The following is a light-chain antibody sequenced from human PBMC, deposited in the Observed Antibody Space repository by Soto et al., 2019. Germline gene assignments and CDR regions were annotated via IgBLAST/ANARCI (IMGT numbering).Light chain of an antibody. Sequence: EIVLTQSPVTLSLSPWERATLSCRASQSVSNNYLAWYQQKPGQAPSLLIFGASNRAPDIPDRFSGSGSGTDFTLTISRLEPEDFAVYYCQQYGSSSWTFGQGTKVDIK. CDR2: GAS. J-gene: IGKJ1*01. V-gene: IGKV3-20*01. CDR1: QSVSNNY. CDR3: QQYGSSSWT.